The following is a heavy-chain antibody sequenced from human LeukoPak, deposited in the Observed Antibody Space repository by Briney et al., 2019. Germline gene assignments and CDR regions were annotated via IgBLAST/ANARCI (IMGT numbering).Heavy chain of an antibody. Sequence: GNTNYAQKLQGRVTMTTDTSTSTAYMELRSLRSDDTAVYYCARSAGHRQLAQQRLLLGYWGQGTLVTVSS. V-gene: IGHV1-18*01. CDR3: ARSAGHRQLAQQRLLLGY. D-gene: IGHD6-6*01. J-gene: IGHJ4*02. CDR2: GNT.